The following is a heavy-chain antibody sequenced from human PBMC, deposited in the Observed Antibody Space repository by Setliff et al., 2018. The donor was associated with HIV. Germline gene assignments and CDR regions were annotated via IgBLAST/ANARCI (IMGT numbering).Heavy chain of an antibody. CDR2: IYYSGST. V-gene: IGHV4-31*03. D-gene: IGHD6-6*01. CDR1: GGSINNDIYF. J-gene: IGHJ4*02. Sequence: SETLSLTCSVSGGSINNDIYFWSWIRQHPGKGLEWIGYIYYSGSTYYNPSLKSRITISVDTSKNQFSLRLSSVTAADTAVYYCARSGSSSPYYFDYWGQGTLVTVSS. CDR3: ARSGSSSPYYFDY.